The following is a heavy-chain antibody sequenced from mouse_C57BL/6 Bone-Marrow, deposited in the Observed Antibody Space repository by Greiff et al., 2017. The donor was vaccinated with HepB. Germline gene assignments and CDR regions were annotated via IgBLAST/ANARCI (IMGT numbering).Heavy chain of an antibody. D-gene: IGHD1-1*01. CDR1: GYAFTNYL. CDR2: INPGSGGT. CDR3: ARGAPHYYGSSYVDYYAMDY. Sequence: QVQLQQSGAELVRPGTSVKVSCKASGYAFTNYLIEWVKQRPGQGLEWIGVINPGSGGTNYNEKFKGKATLTAEKSSSTAYMQLSSLTSEDSAVYFCARGAPHYYGSSYVDYYAMDYWGQGTSVTVSS. V-gene: IGHV1-54*01. J-gene: IGHJ4*01.